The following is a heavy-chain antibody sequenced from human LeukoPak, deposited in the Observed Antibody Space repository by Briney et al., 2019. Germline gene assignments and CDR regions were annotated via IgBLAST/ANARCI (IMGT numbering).Heavy chain of an antibody. CDR1: GGTFSSYA. Sequence: GASVKVSCKASGGTFSSYAISWVRQAPGQGLEWMGRIIPILGIANYAQKFQGRVTITADKSTSTAYMELSSLRSEDTAVYYCARDPYSSGATFHLDYWGQGTLVTVSS. CDR3: ARDPYSSGATFHLDY. D-gene: IGHD6-19*01. V-gene: IGHV1-69*04. J-gene: IGHJ4*02. CDR2: IIPILGIA.